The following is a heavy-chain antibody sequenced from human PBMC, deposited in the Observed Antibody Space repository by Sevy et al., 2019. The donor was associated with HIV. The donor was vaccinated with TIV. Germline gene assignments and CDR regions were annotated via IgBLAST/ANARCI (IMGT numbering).Heavy chain of an antibody. V-gene: IGHV3-33*01. CDR1: GFTFSSYG. CDR2: IWYDGSNK. J-gene: IGHJ4*02. Sequence: GGSLRLSCAASGFTFSSYGMHWVRQAPGKGLEWVAVIWYDGSNKYYADSVKGRFTISRDNSENTLYLQMNSLRAEDTAVYYCARARGYGRGYFDYWGQGTLVTVSS. CDR3: ARARGYGRGYFDY. D-gene: IGHD5-18*01.